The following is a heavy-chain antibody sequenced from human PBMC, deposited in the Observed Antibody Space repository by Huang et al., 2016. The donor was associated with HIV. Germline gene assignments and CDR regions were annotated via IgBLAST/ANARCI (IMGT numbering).Heavy chain of an antibody. CDR3: ARGQGGYYYYYMDV. CDR2: INHSERT. Sequence: QVQLQQWGAGLLRPSETLSLTCAVYGGSFSGYYGTWLRQPPGKGLEWIGEINHSERTNYNPSLKSRGTISVDTSRNQFSLTLTSVTAADTAVYYCARGQGGYYYYYMDVWGKGTTVTVSS. V-gene: IGHV4-34*01. CDR1: GGSFSGYY. J-gene: IGHJ6*03.